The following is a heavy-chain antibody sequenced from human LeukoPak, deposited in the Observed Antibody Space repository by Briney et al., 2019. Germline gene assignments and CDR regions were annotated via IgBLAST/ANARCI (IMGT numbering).Heavy chain of an antibody. CDR2: INPNSGGT. V-gene: IGHV1-2*02. D-gene: IGHD6-13*01. J-gene: IGHJ5*02. CDR1: GYTFTGYY. Sequence: ASVKVSCKASGYTFTGYYMHWVRQAPGQGLEWMGWINPNSGGTNYAQKFQGRVTMTRDTSISTAYMELSRLRSDDTAVYYCARDRYSSSWQIRNWFDPWGQGTLVTVSS. CDR3: ARDRYSSSWQIRNWFDP.